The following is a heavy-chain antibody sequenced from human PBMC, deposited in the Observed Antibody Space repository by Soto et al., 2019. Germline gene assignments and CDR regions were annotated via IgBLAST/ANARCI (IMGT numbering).Heavy chain of an antibody. J-gene: IGHJ5*02. CDR2: ISSSSSYI. V-gene: IGHV3-21*01. D-gene: IGHD6-13*01. Sequence: GGSLRLSCAASGFTFSSYSMNWVRHAPGKGLEWVSSISSSSSYIYYADSVKGRFTISRDNAKNSLYLQMNSLRAEDTAVYYCARDPVAYSSSWYVGWFDPWGQGTLVTAPQ. CDR1: GFTFSSYS. CDR3: ARDPVAYSSSWYVGWFDP.